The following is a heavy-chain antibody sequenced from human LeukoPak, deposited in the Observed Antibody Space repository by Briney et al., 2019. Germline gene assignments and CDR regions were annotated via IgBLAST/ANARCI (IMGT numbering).Heavy chain of an antibody. CDR2: VHYSGST. CDR3: VRYCTGSNCYSNRGGFDV. CDR1: GGSINTTY. V-gene: IGHV4-59*12. J-gene: IGHJ3*01. D-gene: IGHD2-15*01. Sequence: SETLSLTCSVSGGSINTTYWSWIRQPPGKGLEWIGNVHYSGSTNYNSSLKSRVTISVDKSKNQFSLKLSSVTAADTAVYYCVRYCTGSNCYSNRGGFDVWGRGTMVTVSS.